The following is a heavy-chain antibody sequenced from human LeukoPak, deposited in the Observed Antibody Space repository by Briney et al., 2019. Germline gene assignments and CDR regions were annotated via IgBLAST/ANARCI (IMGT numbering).Heavy chain of an antibody. Sequence: GSLRLSCAASGFTVSSNYMSWVRQAPGKGLEWVSVIYSGGSTYYADSVKGRFTISRDNSKNTLYLQMNSLRAEDTAVYYCAKDLVYGDYVFDYWGQGTLVTVSS. D-gene: IGHD4-17*01. J-gene: IGHJ4*02. CDR3: AKDLVYGDYVFDY. CDR2: IYSGGST. CDR1: GFTVSSNY. V-gene: IGHV3-66*01.